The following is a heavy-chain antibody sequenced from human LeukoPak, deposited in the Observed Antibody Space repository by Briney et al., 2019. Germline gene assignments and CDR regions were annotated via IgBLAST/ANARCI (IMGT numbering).Heavy chain of an antibody. CDR1: GGSISSGSYY. Sequence: SQTLSLTCTVSGGSISSGSYYWSWIRQPAGKGLEWIGRIYTSGSTNYNPSLKSRVTISVDTSKNQFSLKLSSVTAADTAVYYCARLGLWFGELLLWFDPWGQGTLVTVSS. CDR2: IYTSGST. D-gene: IGHD3-10*01. J-gene: IGHJ5*02. V-gene: IGHV4-61*02. CDR3: ARLGLWFGELLLWFDP.